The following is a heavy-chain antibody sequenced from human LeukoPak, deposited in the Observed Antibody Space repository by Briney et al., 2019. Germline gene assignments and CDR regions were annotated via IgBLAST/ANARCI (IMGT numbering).Heavy chain of an antibody. CDR3: ARDWTYYVSGSDYGMDV. CDR1: GGSISSGDFY. J-gene: IGHJ6*02. CDR2: IYYSGST. D-gene: IGHD3-10*01. Sequence: SETLSLTCTVSGGSISSGDFYWSWIRQPPGKGLEWIGYIYYSGSTFHNPSLKSRVTISVDTSKNQFSLKLSSVTAADTAVYYCARDWTYYVSGSDYGMDVWGQGTTVTVSS. V-gene: IGHV4-30-4*01.